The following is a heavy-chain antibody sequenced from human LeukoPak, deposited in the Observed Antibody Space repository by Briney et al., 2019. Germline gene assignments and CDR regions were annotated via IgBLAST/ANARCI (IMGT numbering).Heavy chain of an antibody. V-gene: IGHV4-59*08. D-gene: IGHD6-13*01. CDR3: ARLRPSIGAAGTFDY. J-gene: IGHJ4*02. CDR1: GGSISSCY. CDR2: IYYTGST. Sequence: SETLSLTCTVSGGSISSCYWSWIRQPPGKGLEWIGYIYYTGSTKYNASLKSRVTISVDASKNQFSLKLSSVTAADTAVYYCARLRPSIGAAGTFDYWGQGTLVTVSS.